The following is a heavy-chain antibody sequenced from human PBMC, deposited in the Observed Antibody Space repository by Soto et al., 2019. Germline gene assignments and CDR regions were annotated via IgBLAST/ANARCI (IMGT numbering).Heavy chain of an antibody. V-gene: IGHV3-30*18. CDR3: AKDILYYYDSSPPDY. D-gene: IGHD3-22*01. CDR2: ISYDGSNK. J-gene: IGHJ4*02. Sequence: PGGSLRLSCAASGFTFSSYGMHWVRQAPGKGLEWVAVISYDGSNKYYADSVKGRFTISRDNSKNTLYLQMNSLRAEDTAVYYCAKDILYYYDSSPPDYWGQGTLVTV. CDR1: GFTFSSYG.